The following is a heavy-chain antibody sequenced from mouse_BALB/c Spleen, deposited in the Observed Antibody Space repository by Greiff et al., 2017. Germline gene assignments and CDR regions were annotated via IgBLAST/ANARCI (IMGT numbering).Heavy chain of an antibody. CDR3: ARRGFTTADAMDY. V-gene: IGHV5-6*01. J-gene: IGHJ4*01. CDR1: GFTFSSYG. D-gene: IGHD1-2*01. CDR2: ISSGGSYT. Sequence: EVQLVESGGDLVKPGGSLKLSCAASGFTFSSYGMSWVRQTPDKRLEWVATISSGGSYTYYPDSVKGRFTISRDNAKNTLYLQMSSLKSEDTAMYYCARRGFTTADAMDYWGQGTSVTVSS.